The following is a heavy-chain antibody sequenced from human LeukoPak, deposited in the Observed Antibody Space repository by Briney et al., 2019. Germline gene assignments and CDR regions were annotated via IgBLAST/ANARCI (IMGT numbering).Heavy chain of an antibody. J-gene: IGHJ5*02. Sequence: SDTLSLTCAVYGRPFSGYYRLWIRQPPGKGLEWMGEINHSGSTNYNPSLKSRVTISVDTSKNQFSLKLSSVTAADTAVYYCARFSSGWYGWFDPWGQGTLVTVSS. V-gene: IGHV4-34*01. D-gene: IGHD6-19*01. CDR2: INHSGST. CDR3: ARFSSGWYGWFDP. CDR1: GRPFSGYY.